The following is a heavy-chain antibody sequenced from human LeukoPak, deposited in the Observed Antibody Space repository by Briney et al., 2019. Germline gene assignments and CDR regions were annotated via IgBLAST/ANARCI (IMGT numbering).Heavy chain of an antibody. Sequence: GGSLSLSCAASGFTFSNAWMNWVRQAPGKGLEWVGRIKSKTDGGTTDYAAPVKGRFTISRDDSKNTLYLQMNSLKTEDTAVYYCTTDLETYDSSGVYLYYFDYWGQGTLVTVSS. CDR2: IKSKTDGGTT. V-gene: IGHV3-15*07. CDR3: TTDLETYDSSGVYLYYFDY. J-gene: IGHJ4*02. CDR1: GFTFSNAW. D-gene: IGHD3-22*01.